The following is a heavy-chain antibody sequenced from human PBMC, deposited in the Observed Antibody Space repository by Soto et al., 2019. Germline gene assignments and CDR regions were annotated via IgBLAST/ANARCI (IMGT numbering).Heavy chain of an antibody. CDR1: GGSLSTNP. CDR3: ARDCTNGVCNDY. J-gene: IGHJ4*02. V-gene: IGHV1-69*13. D-gene: IGHD2-8*01. Sequence: ASVKVSCKASGGSLSTNPISWARQAPGQGLEWMGGIIPIFGTANYAQKFQGRVTITADESTSTAYMELSSLRSEDTAVYYCARDCTNGVCNDYWGQGTLVTVSS. CDR2: IIPIFGTA.